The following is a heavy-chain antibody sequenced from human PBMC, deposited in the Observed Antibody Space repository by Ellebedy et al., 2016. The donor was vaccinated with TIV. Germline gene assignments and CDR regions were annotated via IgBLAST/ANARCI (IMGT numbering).Heavy chain of an antibody. CDR3: ARNTHLAYYYGMDV. D-gene: IGHD2-2*02. V-gene: IGHV1-69*13. Sequence: AASVKVSCKASGYTFTSYGISWVRQAPGKGLEGMGGIIPIFGTANYAQKFQGRVTITADESTSTAYMELSSLRSEDTAVYYCARNTHLAYYYGMDVWGQGTTVTVSS. CDR2: IIPIFGTA. J-gene: IGHJ6*02. CDR1: GYTFTSYG.